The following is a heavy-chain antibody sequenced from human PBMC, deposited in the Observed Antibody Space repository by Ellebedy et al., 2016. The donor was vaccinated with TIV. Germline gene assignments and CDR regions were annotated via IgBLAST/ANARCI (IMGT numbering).Heavy chain of an antibody. D-gene: IGHD5-12*01. CDR3: AKEYSGSDDYYGMDV. J-gene: IGHJ6*02. Sequence: GESLKISCEASGFTFSTYGMNWVRQAPGKGLEWVAFVRFDGSHKYYAESLKGRVTISRDNSKKTLSLEMNSLRDEDTAVYYCAKEYSGSDDYYGMDVWGQGTTVTVSS. CDR1: GFTFSTYG. CDR2: VRFDGSHK. V-gene: IGHV3-30*02.